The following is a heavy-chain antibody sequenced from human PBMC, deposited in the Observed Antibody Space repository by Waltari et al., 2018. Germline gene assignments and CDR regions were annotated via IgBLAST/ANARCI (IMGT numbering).Heavy chain of an antibody. D-gene: IGHD3-10*01. CDR1: GGSFSGYY. CDR3: ARERFLNGSGRRLLGGSYS. J-gene: IGHJ4*02. Sequence: QVQLQQWGAGLLKPSETLSLTCAVYGGSFSGYYWSWIRQPPGTGLEWIGEINHSGSTNYNPSLKSRVTISVDTSKNQFSLKLSSVTAADTAVYYCARERFLNGSGRRLLGGSYSWGQGTLVTVSS. CDR2: INHSGST. V-gene: IGHV4-34*01.